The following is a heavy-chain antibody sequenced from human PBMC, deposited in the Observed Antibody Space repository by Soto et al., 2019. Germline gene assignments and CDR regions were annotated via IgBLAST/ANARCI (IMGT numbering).Heavy chain of an antibody. CDR3: ARDPGGGFDILTGPYYFDY. CDR2: INSDGSST. CDR1: GFTFSSYW. D-gene: IGHD3-9*01. V-gene: IGHV3-74*01. Sequence: GGSLRLSCAASGFTFSSYWMHWVRQAPGKGLVWVSRINSDGSSTSYADSVKGRFTISRDNAKNTLYLQMNSLRAEDTAVYYCARDPGGGFDILTGPYYFDYWGQGTLVTSPQ. J-gene: IGHJ4*02.